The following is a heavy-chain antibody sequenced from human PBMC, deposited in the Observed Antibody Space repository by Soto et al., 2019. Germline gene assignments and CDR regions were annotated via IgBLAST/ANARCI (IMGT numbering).Heavy chain of an antibody. D-gene: IGHD3-22*01. CDR1: GFTVSSNY. V-gene: IGHV3-53*01. CDR2: IYSGGST. J-gene: IGHJ1*01. Sequence: EVQLVESGGGLIQPGGSLRLSCAASGFTVSSNYMSWVRQAPGKGLEWFSVIYSGGSTYYADPVKGRFTISRDNSKNTLYLQMNSLRAEDTAVYYCARDRVESGYPEYFQHWGQGTLVTVSS. CDR3: ARDRVESGYPEYFQH.